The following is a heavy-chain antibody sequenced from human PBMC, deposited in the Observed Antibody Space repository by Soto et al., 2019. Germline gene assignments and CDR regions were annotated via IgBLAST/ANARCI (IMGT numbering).Heavy chain of an antibody. CDR1: GFTFSSYA. CDR2: ISGSGGST. CDR3: AKGRVKAAAGTGGDY. J-gene: IGHJ4*02. D-gene: IGHD6-13*01. Sequence: EVQLLESGGGLVQPGGSLRLSCAASGFTFSSYAMSWVRQAPGRGLEWVSAISGSGGSTYYADSGKGRFTTSGDNSKNSRYLRMNSLWAEDTAVYYCAKGRVKAAAGTGGDYWGQGTLVTVSS. V-gene: IGHV3-23*01.